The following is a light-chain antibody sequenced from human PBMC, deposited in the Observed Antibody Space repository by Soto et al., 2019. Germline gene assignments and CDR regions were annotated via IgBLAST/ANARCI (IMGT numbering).Light chain of an antibody. CDR3: QQYNSYS. J-gene: IGKJ1*01. CDR2: DAS. CDR1: QSISSW. V-gene: IGKV1-5*01. Sequence: DIQMTQSPSTLSASVGDRVTITCRASQSISSWLAWYQQKPGKAPKLLIFDASSLESGVPSRFSGSGSGTELTLTIRSLQPDDFATYYCQQYNSYSFGQGTKWIS.